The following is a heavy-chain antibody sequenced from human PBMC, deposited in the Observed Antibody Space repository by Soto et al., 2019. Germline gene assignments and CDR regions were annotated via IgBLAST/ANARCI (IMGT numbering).Heavy chain of an antibody. CDR3: ARGPSAGYSGYDQGWFDP. V-gene: IGHV4-31*03. CDR1: GGSISSGGYY. Sequence: QVQLQESGPGLVKPSQTLSLTCTVSGGSISSGGYYWSWIRQHPGKGLEWIGYIYYSGSTYYNPSLKSRVTISVDTSKNQFSLKLSSVTAADTAVYYCARGPSAGYSGYDQGWFDPWGQGTLVTVSS. D-gene: IGHD5-12*01. J-gene: IGHJ5*02. CDR2: IYYSGST.